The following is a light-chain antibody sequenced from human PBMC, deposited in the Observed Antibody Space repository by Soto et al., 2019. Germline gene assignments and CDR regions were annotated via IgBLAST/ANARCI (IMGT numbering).Light chain of an antibody. V-gene: IGLV2-8*01. CDR2: EVS. J-gene: IGLJ2*01. Sequence: QSALTQPPSASGSPGQSVTISCTGTSSDVGGYNYVSWYQQHPGKAPKLMIYEVSKRPSGVPDRFSGSKSGNTASLTVSGLQDEDEADYYCSSYEGSNNFVFGGGTKLTVL. CDR1: SSDVGGYNY. CDR3: SSYEGSNNFV.